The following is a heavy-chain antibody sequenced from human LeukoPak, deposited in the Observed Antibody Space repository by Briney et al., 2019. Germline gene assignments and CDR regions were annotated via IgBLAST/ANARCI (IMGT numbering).Heavy chain of an antibody. Sequence: SETLSLTCTVSGGSISSGGYYWSWIRQHPGKGLEWIGYIYYSGSTYYNPSLKSRVTISVDTSKNQFSLKLSSVTAADTAVYYCAGDNVDTAMTGGFDYWGQGTLVTVSS. J-gene: IGHJ4*02. CDR2: IYYSGST. CDR1: GGSISSGGYY. D-gene: IGHD5-18*01. CDR3: AGDNVDTAMTGGFDY. V-gene: IGHV4-31*03.